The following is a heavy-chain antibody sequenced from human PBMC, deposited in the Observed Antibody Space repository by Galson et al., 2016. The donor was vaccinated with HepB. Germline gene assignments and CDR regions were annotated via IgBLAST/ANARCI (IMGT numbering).Heavy chain of an antibody. CDR1: GFTFSSYP. Sequence: LRLSCAASGFTFSSYPMHWVRQAPGKGLEWVAVISHDGINKYYADSVMGRFTISRDKSKNTLSLQMNSLRAEDTAVYFCARDLQIYDFWSGYSTGYHYYVMDGWGQGTTGTGSS. V-gene: IGHV3-30-3*01. J-gene: IGHJ6*02. CDR3: ARDLQIYDFWSGYSTGYHYYVMDG. D-gene: IGHD3-3*01. CDR2: ISHDGINK.